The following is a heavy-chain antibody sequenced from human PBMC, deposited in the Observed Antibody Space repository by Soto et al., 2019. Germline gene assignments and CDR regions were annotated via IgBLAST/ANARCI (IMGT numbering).Heavy chain of an antibody. D-gene: IGHD3-3*01. Sequence: GGSLRLSCAASGFTFSSYAMSWVRQAPGKGLEWVSAISGSGGSTYYADSVKGRFTISRDNSKNTLYLQMNSLRAEDTAVYYCAKDFPSGLERLGVFDYWGQGTLVTVSS. CDR2: ISGSGGST. J-gene: IGHJ4*02. V-gene: IGHV3-23*01. CDR1: GFTFSSYA. CDR3: AKDFPSGLERLGVFDY.